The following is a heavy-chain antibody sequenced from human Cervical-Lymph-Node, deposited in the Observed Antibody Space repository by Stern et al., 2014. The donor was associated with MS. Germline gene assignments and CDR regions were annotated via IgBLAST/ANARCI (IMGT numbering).Heavy chain of an antibody. D-gene: IGHD5-18*01. CDR2: INTNTGNS. J-gene: IGHJ4*02. Sequence: QVQLVQSGSELKKPGASVKVSCKASGYTLTNYPINWVRQAPGQGLEWMGWINTNTGNSTYAQDFTGRFVFALDTSVSTAYLQISSLKAEDTAVYYCARDFVDTAMITRSDYLDCWGQGTLVTVSS. CDR1: GYTLTNYP. CDR3: ARDFVDTAMITRSDYLDC. V-gene: IGHV7-4-1*02.